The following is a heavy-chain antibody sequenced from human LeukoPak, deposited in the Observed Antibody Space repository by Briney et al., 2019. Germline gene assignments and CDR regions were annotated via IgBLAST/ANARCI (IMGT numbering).Heavy chain of an antibody. J-gene: IGHJ1*01. D-gene: IGHD2-2*02. Sequence: GGSLRLSCAASGFTFSSYSMNWVRQAPGKGLEWVSSISSSSSYIYYADSVKGRFTISRDNAKNSLYQQMNSLRAEDTAVYYCARDRPYCSSTSCYTEYFQHWGQGTLVTVSS. CDR2: ISSSSSYI. CDR3: ARDRPYCSSTSCYTEYFQH. V-gene: IGHV3-21*01. CDR1: GFTFSSYS.